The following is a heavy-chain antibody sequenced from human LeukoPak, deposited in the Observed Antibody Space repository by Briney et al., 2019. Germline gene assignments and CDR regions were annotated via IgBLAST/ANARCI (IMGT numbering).Heavy chain of an antibody. D-gene: IGHD1-26*01. CDR3: ARRRYSGSYVGLDP. CDR1: GFTFSSYS. Sequence: GGSLRLSCAASGFTFSSYSMNWVRQAPGKGLEWVSSISSSSSYIYYADSVKGRFTISRGNAKNSLYLQMNSLRAEDAAVYYCARRRYSGSYVGLDPWGQGTLVTVSS. V-gene: IGHV3-21*01. CDR2: ISSSSSYI. J-gene: IGHJ5*02.